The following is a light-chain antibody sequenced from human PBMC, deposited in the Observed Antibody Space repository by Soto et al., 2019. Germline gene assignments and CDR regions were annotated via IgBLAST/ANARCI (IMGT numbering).Light chain of an antibody. CDR3: QSYDNSLSGML. CDR1: RFNIGAGYD. Sequence: QSALTQPPLVSGAPGQRVTISCTGSRFNIGAGYDVHWYQQLPGTAPKLLIYDNSIRPSGVPDRFSGSKSGTSASLAITGLQAEDEADYYCQSYDNSLSGMLFGGGTKLTVL. CDR2: DNS. V-gene: IGLV1-40*01. J-gene: IGLJ2*01.